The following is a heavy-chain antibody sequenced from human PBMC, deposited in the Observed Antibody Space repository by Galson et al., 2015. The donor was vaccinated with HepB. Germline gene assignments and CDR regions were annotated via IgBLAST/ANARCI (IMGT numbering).Heavy chain of an antibody. D-gene: IGHD2-15*01. J-gene: IGHJ5*02. CDR1: GFTFSDYY. CDR3: ESSVEVAPNWFDP. Sequence: SLRLSCAASGFTFSDYYMSWIRQAPGKGLEWVSYISSSGSTIYYADSVKGRFTISRDNAKNSLYLQMNSLRAEDTAVYYCESSVEVAPNWFDPWGQGTLVTVSS. V-gene: IGHV3-11*01. CDR2: ISSSGSTI.